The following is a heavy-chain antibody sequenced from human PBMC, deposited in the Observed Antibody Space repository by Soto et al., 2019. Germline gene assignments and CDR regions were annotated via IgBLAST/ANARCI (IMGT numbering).Heavy chain of an antibody. D-gene: IGHD3-3*01. J-gene: IGHJ5*02. CDR2: IYHSGSA. CDR3: ARVTIFEYWFDP. CDR1: SYAVSGGFY. V-gene: IGHV4-38-2*01. Sequence: SWTLSLTCALASYAVSGGFYGTWIRQPPGKGLEWIGNIYHSGSAHYNPSLKSRVTMSVDTSKNNFSLSLTSVTAADTAVYYCARVTIFEYWFDPWGQGILVTVSS.